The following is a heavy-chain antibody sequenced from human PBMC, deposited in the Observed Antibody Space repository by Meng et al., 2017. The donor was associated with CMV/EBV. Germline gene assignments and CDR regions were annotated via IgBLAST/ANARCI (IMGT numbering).Heavy chain of an antibody. D-gene: IGHD4-17*01. CDR1: GFTFSSFG. Sequence: GGSLRLSCAASGFTFSSFGMHWVRQAPGKGLEWVAFIRSDGNIKNYGDSVKGRFTISRDNSKNSLYLQVSSLRAEDTAMYYCSRGGHGEYGLDYWGPGTLVTVSS. CDR3: SRGGHGEYGLDY. CDR2: IRSDGNIK. V-gene: IGHV3-30*02. J-gene: IGHJ4*02.